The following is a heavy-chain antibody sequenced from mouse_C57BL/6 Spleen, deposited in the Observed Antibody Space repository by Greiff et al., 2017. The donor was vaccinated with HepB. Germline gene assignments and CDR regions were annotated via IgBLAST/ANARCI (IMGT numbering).Heavy chain of an antibody. CDR1: GYSFTGYY. J-gene: IGHJ4*01. CDR3: ARSDGSSYDYYAMDY. D-gene: IGHD1-1*01. Sequence: VQLQQSGPELVKPGASVKISCKASGYSFTGYYMNWVKQSPEKSLEWIGEINPSTGGTTYNQKFKAKATLTVDKSSSTAYMQLKSLTSEDSAVYYCARSDGSSYDYYAMDYWGQGTSVTVSS. V-gene: IGHV1-42*01. CDR2: INPSTGGT.